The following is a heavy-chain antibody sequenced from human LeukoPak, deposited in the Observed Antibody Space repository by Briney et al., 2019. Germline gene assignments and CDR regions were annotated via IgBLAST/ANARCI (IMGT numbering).Heavy chain of an antibody. J-gene: IGHJ4*02. D-gene: IGHD3-10*01. CDR1: GFRFSDFW. V-gene: IGHV3-74*01. CDR3: ASDRVLGSGSLDN. Sequence: GGSLRLTCTASGFRFSDFWMHWLRQAPGKGLEWVSRIRGDWHDTTYADSVKGRFTISRDNAQNTLYLQMNSLRVEDTAVYYCASDRVLGSGSLDNWGQGTLVTVSS. CDR2: IRGDWHDT.